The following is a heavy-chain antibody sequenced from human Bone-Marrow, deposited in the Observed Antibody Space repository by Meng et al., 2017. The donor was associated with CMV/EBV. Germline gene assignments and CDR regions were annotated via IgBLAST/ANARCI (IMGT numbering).Heavy chain of an antibody. CDR1: GGSISSSSYY. J-gene: IGHJ6*02. CDR2: IYHSGST. V-gene: IGHV4-39*07. CDR3: ARDKGLRFLEWSSAGMDV. Sequence: SETLSLTCTVSGGSISSSSYYWGWIRQPPGKGLEWIGEIYHSGSTNYNPSLKSRVTISVDKSKNQFSLKLSSVTAADTAVYYCARDKGLRFLEWSSAGMDVWGQGTTVTVSS. D-gene: IGHD3-3*01.